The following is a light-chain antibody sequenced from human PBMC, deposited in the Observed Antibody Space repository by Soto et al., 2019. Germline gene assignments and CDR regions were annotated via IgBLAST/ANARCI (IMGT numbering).Light chain of an antibody. CDR2: DAS. J-gene: IGKJ2*01. CDR3: QQYHNWPAYT. CDR1: QSVSNN. V-gene: IGKV3-15*01. Sequence: EIVLTQSPGTLSLSPGERATLSCRASQSVSNNLAWYQQRPGQAPRLLIHDASTRATDIPDRFSGSGSGTDFTLTISSLQSEDFAVYFCQQYHNWPAYTFGQGTKVDIK.